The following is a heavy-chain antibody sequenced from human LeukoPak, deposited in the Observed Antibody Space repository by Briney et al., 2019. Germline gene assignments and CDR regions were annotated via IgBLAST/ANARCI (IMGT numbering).Heavy chain of an antibody. Sequence: PSATLSLTCTVSGGSISSYYWSWIRQPPGKGLEWIGYIYYSGSTNYNPSLKSRVTISVDTSKNQFSLKLSSVTAADTAVYYCARRGGIAAAGTYDYWGQGTLVTVSS. CDR2: IYYSGST. CDR3: ARRGGIAAAGTYDY. D-gene: IGHD6-13*01. CDR1: GGSISSYY. V-gene: IGHV4-59*01. J-gene: IGHJ4*02.